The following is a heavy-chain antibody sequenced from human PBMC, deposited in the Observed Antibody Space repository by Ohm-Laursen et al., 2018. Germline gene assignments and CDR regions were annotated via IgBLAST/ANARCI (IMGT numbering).Heavy chain of an antibody. J-gene: IGHJ6*02. CDR3: AGGDMDYGSGSDYYYYGMDV. D-gene: IGHD3-10*01. CDR1: GFSFSSYN. V-gene: IGHV3-21*01. CDR2: ISRGSHYI. Sequence: SLRLSCAASGFSFSSYNMMWVRQAPGKGLEWVSSISRGSHYIYYADSVKGRFTISRDNAKNSLFLQMNSLRAEDTAVYYCAGGDMDYGSGSDYYYYGMDVWGQGTTVTVSS.